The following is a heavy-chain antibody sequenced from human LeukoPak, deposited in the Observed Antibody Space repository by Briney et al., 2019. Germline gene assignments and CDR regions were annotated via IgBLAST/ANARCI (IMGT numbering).Heavy chain of an antibody. J-gene: IGHJ3*02. CDR1: GYSISSGYY. V-gene: IGHV4-38-2*02. CDR3: ARVFRPSLTVFIIRGAFDI. D-gene: IGHD3-3*01. Sequence: PSETLSLTCTVSGYSISSGYYWGWIRQPPGKGLEWIGSIYHSGSTYYNPSLKSRVTISVDSSKNQFSLKLSSVTAADTAVYYCARVFRPSLTVFIIRGAFDIWGQGTMVTVSS. CDR2: IYHSGST.